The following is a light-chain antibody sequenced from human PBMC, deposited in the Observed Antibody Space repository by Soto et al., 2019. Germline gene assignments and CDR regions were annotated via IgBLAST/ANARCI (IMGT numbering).Light chain of an antibody. CDR2: GAS. CDR3: QQYNNWPKT. V-gene: IGKV3-15*01. CDR1: QSVSSN. J-gene: IGKJ1*01. Sequence: EIVMSQSPATLSGSPGERSTVSCRASQSVSSNLAWYQQKPGQAPRLLIYGASTRATGIPARFSGSGSGTEFTLTISSLQSEDFAVYYCQQYNNWPKTFGQGTKVDIK.